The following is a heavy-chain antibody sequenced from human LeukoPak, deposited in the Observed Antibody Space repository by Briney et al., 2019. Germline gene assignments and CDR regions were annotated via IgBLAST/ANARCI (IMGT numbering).Heavy chain of an antibody. Sequence: PSETLSLTCTVSGGSTSSGGYNWSWIRQHPEKGLEWIGHIYYTGSTYHNPSLKSRLIISVDTSKNQFSLKLSSVTAADTAVYYCARGLLWFGELSTYYYGMDVWGQGTTVTVSS. V-gene: IGHV4-31*03. CDR2: IYYTGST. CDR3: ARGLLWFGELSTYYYGMDV. J-gene: IGHJ6*02. CDR1: GGSTSSGGYN. D-gene: IGHD3-10*01.